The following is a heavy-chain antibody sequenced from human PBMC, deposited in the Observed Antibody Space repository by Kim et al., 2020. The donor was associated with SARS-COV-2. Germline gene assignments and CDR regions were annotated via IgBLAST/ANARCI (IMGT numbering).Heavy chain of an antibody. V-gene: IGHV1-18*01. D-gene: IGHD5-12*01. CDR3: ARDTWLEIVRFYFDY. CDR1: GYTVTSYG. Sequence: AAVKVYCKASGYTVTSYGSSWVRQAPGQGLEWMGWISAYNGNINYAQKLQGRVNMTTDTSTSTAYMELRSLRSDDTAVYYCARDTWLEIVRFYFDYWGQGTLVTVSS. CDR2: ISAYNGNI. J-gene: IGHJ4*02.